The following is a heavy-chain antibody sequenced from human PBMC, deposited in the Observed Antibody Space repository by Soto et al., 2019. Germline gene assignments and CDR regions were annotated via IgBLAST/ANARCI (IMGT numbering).Heavy chain of an antibody. CDR2: IYYSGST. CDR3: ARGALEWSEKPYFDY. D-gene: IGHD3-3*01. CDR1: GGSISSYY. J-gene: IGHJ4*02. Sequence: SETLSLICTVSGGSISSYYWSWIRQPPGKGLEWIGYIYYSGSTNYNPSLKSRVTISVDTSKNQFSLKLSSVTAADTAVYYCARGALEWSEKPYFDYWGQGALVTVSS. V-gene: IGHV4-59*01.